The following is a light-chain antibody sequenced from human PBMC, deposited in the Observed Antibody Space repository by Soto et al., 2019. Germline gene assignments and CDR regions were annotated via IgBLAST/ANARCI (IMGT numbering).Light chain of an antibody. CDR1: SSNIGRDA. CDR3: AAWDDSLSGVV. Sequence: QSVLTQPPSASGTPGQRVIISCSGSSSNIGRDAVNWYRQFPGTAPKLLIYSNNQRPSGVPDRFSGSKSGTSASLAISGLRTEDEADYYCAAWDDSLSGVVFGGGTKLTVL. V-gene: IGLV1-47*02. CDR2: SNN. J-gene: IGLJ3*02.